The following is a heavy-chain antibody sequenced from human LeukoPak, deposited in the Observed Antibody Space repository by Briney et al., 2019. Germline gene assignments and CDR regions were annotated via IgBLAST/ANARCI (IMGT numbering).Heavy chain of an antibody. Sequence: ASVKVSCKTSGYFFPSYGISWVRQAPGQGLEWIGWITPSNGNTHYAQKFQGRVTVTTDTSTSTVYMELGGLRSDDTAVYCCARDGYYDILPGTDFWGQGTLVTVSS. CDR3: ARDGYYDILPGTDF. CDR2: ITPSNGNT. D-gene: IGHD3-9*01. J-gene: IGHJ4*02. V-gene: IGHV1-18*01. CDR1: GYFFPSYG.